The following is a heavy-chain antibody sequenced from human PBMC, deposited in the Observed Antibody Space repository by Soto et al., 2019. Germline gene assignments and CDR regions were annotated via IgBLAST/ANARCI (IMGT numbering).Heavy chain of an antibody. CDR3: ATQNDYYDSSGYPPVDY. J-gene: IGHJ4*02. CDR2: IYYSGST. D-gene: IGHD3-22*01. V-gene: IGHV4-31*03. Sequence: TLSLTCTVSGGSISSGGYYWSWIRQHPGKGLEWIGYIYYSGSTYYNPSLKSRVTISVDTSKNQFSLKLSSVTAADTAVYYCATQNDYYDSSGYPPVDYWGQGTLVTV. CDR1: GGSISSGGYY.